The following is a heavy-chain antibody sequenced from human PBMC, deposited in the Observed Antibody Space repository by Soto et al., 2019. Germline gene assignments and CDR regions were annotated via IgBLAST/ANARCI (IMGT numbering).Heavy chain of an antibody. J-gene: IGHJ4*02. CDR1: GYTFTHYY. Sequence: QVQLVQSGAEVKKPGASVKVSCRTSGYTFTHYYIHWVRQAPGQGLEWLAIINPASGSTNYAQDFQSRVTLTMDTSTTTVDMELSGLRAEDTAIFYCARELAGGDHWGQGTLVTVSS. D-gene: IGHD3-3*02. CDR2: INPASGST. V-gene: IGHV1-46*01. CDR3: ARELAGGDH.